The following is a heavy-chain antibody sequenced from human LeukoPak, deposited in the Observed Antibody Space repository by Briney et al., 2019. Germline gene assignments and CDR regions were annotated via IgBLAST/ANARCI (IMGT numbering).Heavy chain of an antibody. CDR1: GFTFSSYG. CDR3: ASGSSWDGGYYYYMDV. Sequence: GGSLRLSCAASGFTFSSYGMSWVRQAPGKGLEWVSAISGSGGSTYYADSVKGRFTISRDNSKNTLYLQMNSLRAEDTAVYYCASGSSWDGGYYYYMDVWGKGTTVTISS. CDR2: ISGSGGST. J-gene: IGHJ6*03. D-gene: IGHD6-13*01. V-gene: IGHV3-23*01.